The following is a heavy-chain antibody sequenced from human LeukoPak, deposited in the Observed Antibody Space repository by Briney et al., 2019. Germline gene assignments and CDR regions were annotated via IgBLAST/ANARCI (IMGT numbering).Heavy chain of an antibody. CDR3: ARREVEMRASASGNWLGP. D-gene: IGHD3-10*01. V-gene: IGHV4-59*08. Sequence: PSETLSLTCTVSGGSISSSYWNWVRQPPGKGLEWIGRISYSGSTNYNPSPKSRVTISSDTSKNQCSLKLTSVTAADTAVYYCARREVEMRASASGNWLGPWGQGTLVTVSS. J-gene: IGHJ5*02. CDR2: ISYSGST. CDR1: GGSISSSY.